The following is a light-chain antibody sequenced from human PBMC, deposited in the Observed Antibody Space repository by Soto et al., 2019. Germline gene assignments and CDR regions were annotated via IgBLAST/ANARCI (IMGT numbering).Light chain of an antibody. CDR1: SSDIGVYNY. V-gene: IGLV2-14*01. CDR3: PSLTTPNIWV. Sequence: QSALTQPASLSGSPGQSITISCTGTSSDIGVYNYVSWYQQHPGKAPKLVICEVTHRPSGVSSRFSGSKSGNTASLTISGLRAEDEDDYYCPSLTTPNIWVFGGGTKLTVL. CDR2: EVT. J-gene: IGLJ3*02.